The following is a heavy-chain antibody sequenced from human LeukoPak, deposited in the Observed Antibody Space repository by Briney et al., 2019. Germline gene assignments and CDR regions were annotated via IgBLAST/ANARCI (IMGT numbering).Heavy chain of an antibody. D-gene: IGHD2-15*01. Sequence: GGSLRLSCAASGFTFSSYAMSWVRQAPGKGLEWVPAISGSGGSTYYADSVKGRFTISRDNSKNTLYLQMNSLRAEDTAVYYCAKVGSGCSGGSCYHQDYWGQGTLVTVSS. CDR1: GFTFSSYA. J-gene: IGHJ4*02. V-gene: IGHV3-23*01. CDR2: ISGSGGST. CDR3: AKVGSGCSGGSCYHQDY.